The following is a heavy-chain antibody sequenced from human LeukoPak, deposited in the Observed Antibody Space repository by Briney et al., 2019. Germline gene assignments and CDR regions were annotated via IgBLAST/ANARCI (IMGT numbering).Heavy chain of an antibody. D-gene: IGHD5-24*01. Sequence: SETLSLTCAVYGGSFSGYYWSWIRQPPGKGLEWIGETNHSGSTFYNPSLKSRLTISIDTSKNQFSLKLRSVTAADTAVYYCAREDAEQMDNSFDIWGQGTMVTVSS. V-gene: IGHV4-34*01. CDR3: AREDAEQMDNSFDI. CDR2: TNHSGST. CDR1: GGSFSGYY. J-gene: IGHJ3*02.